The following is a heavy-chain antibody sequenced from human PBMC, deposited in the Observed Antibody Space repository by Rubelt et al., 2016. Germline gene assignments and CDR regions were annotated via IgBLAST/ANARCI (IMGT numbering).Heavy chain of an antibody. D-gene: IGHD3-16*01. J-gene: IGHJ4*02. CDR3: ARDLGSSPFDY. V-gene: IGHV3-33*01. CDR2: IWYDGTNK. CDR1: SRSG. Sequence: SRSGMPWVRQAPGKGLEWVAVIWYDGTNKYYGDSVKGRFTISRDDSKNTLDLQMNSLRVEDTAVYYCARDLGSSPFDYWGQGTLVTVSS.